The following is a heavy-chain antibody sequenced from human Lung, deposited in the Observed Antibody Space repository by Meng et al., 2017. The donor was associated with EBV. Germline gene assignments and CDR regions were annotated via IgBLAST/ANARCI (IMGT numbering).Heavy chain of an antibody. J-gene: IGHJ2*01. Sequence: QVQLQQSGPGVVTPSQPLSLTCFISGDSVSSSSAAWTWIRQSPSRGLEWLGRTYYRSKWYNDYAVFVKSRITINPDTSKNQFSLQLNSVTPEDTAVHYCARGATSVFDLWGRGTLVTVSS. CDR3: ARGATSVFDL. V-gene: IGHV6-1*01. CDR2: TYYRSKWYN. CDR1: GDSVSSSSAA.